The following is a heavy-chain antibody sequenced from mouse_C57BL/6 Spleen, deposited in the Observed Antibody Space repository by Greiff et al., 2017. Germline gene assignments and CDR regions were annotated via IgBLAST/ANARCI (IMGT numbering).Heavy chain of an antibody. CDR1: GYTFTSYW. Sequence: VQLQQPGAELVKPGASLQVSFKASGYTFTSYWLHLVKQMPVPGLEWIGRIHPSDSDTNYNQKFKGKATLTVDKSSSTAYMQLSSLTSEDSAVYYCAISDSDAMDYWGQGTSVTVSS. J-gene: IGHJ4*01. V-gene: IGHV1-74*01. CDR3: AISDSDAMDY. CDR2: IHPSDSDT.